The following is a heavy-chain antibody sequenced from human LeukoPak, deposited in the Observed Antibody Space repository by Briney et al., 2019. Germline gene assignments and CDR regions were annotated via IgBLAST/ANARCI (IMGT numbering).Heavy chain of an antibody. V-gene: IGHV4-59*12. CDR1: GASISSYY. Sequence: PSETLSLTCTVSGASISSYYWSWIRQPPGKGLEWIVYIYYSGTTTYNPSLKSRVTISVDRSKNQFSLKLSSVTAADTAVYYCARGRRYCTNGVCLTPFDYWGQGTLVTVSS. J-gene: IGHJ4*02. CDR2: IYYSGTT. CDR3: ARGRRYCTNGVCLTPFDY. D-gene: IGHD2-8*01.